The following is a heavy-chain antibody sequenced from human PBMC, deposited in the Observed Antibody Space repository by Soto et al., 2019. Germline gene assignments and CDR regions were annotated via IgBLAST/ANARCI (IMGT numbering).Heavy chain of an antibody. Sequence: QVQLVQSGAEVKKPGASVKVSCKASGYTFTSYDINWVRQATGQGREWRGWMNPNSGNTGYAQMYQGRVTMTRNTSISKAYIVLRSLRAEDTDVYYCAREAAALGNDYWGQGTLVTVSS. V-gene: IGHV1-8*01. CDR1: GYTFTSYD. D-gene: IGHD2-2*01. CDR2: MNPNSGNT. J-gene: IGHJ4*02. CDR3: AREAAALGNDY.